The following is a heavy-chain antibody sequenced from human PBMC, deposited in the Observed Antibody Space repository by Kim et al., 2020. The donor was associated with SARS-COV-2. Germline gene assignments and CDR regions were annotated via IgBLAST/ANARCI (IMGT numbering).Heavy chain of an antibody. J-gene: IGHJ4*02. CDR3: ARGAHGDVFFYF. Sequence: ASVKVSCKACGYMFTSYGFSLVRQAPGQGLEWLGWISARDGNTKYGQKVQGRVIMTTDTSTNTAYMELCSLRSDDTAIYYCARGAHGDVFFYFWGQGTLV. CDR2: ISARDGNT. V-gene: IGHV1-18*04. D-gene: IGHD2-21*02. CDR1: GYMFTSYG.